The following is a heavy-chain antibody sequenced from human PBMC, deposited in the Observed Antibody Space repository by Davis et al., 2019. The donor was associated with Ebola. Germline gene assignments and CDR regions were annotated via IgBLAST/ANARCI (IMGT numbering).Heavy chain of an antibody. J-gene: IGHJ3*02. D-gene: IGHD7-27*01. V-gene: IGHV4-34*01. CDR2: INHSGST. Sequence: MPSETLSLTCALYGGSFSGYYWSWNRQPPGKGLEWIGEINHSGSTNYNPSLKSRVTISVDTSKNQFSLKLSSVTAADTAVYYCARGCRSLGKDAFDIWGQGTMVTVSS. CDR3: ARGCRSLGKDAFDI. CDR1: GGSFSGYY.